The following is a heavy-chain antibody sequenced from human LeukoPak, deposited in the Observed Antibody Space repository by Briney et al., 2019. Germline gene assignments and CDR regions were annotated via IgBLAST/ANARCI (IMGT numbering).Heavy chain of an antibody. Sequence: GGSLRLSCAASGFTFSSYAMHWVRQAPGKGLEGVAVISYDGSNKYYADSVKGRFTISRDNSKNTLYLQMNSLRAEDTAVYYCARGDRMGSYAEDFQHWGQGTLVTVSS. V-gene: IGHV3-30*04. D-gene: IGHD2-8*01. CDR1: GFTFSSYA. CDR3: ARGDRMGSYAEDFQH. CDR2: ISYDGSNK. J-gene: IGHJ1*01.